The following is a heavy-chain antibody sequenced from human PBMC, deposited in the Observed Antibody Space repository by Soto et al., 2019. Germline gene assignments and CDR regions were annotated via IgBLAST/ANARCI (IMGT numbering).Heavy chain of an antibody. CDR1: GGSISSNY. D-gene: IGHD3-3*01. V-gene: IGHV4-59*01. J-gene: IGHJ6*02. CDR2: IYYTGST. Sequence: SETLSLTCMVSGGSISSNYWSWIRQPPGKGLEWIGYIYYTGSTNFNPSLKNRVIISVDTSKNQCSLKLSSVTAADTAVYYCARSYPNTIFGVVPSRGLDVWGQGTTVTVSS. CDR3: ARSYPNTIFGVVPSRGLDV.